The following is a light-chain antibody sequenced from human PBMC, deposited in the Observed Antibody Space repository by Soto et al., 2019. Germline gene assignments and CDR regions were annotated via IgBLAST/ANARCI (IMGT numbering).Light chain of an antibody. J-gene: IGKJ1*01. Sequence: IRMTQSPSSLSASTGDRVTITCRASQGISSYLAWYQQKPGKAPKLLIYAASTLQSGVPSRFSGSGSGTDFTLTISCLQSEDFATYYCQQYHSTRTFGQGTKVDIK. V-gene: IGKV1-8*01. CDR2: AAS. CDR3: QQYHSTRT. CDR1: QGISSY.